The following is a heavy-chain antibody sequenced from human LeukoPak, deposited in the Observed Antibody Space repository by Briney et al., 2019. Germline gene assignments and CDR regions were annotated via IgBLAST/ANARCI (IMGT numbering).Heavy chain of an antibody. Sequence: SQTLSLTCTVSGGSISSGGYYWSWIRQHPGKGLEWIGYVYYTGTTNYNPSLKSRVTISLDTSKNQFSLNLNSVTAADTAVYYCARHSYSGYDRLFDYWGQGTLVTVSS. CDR3: ARHSYSGYDRLFDY. V-gene: IGHV4-31*03. J-gene: IGHJ4*02. CDR1: GGSISSGGYY. D-gene: IGHD5-12*01. CDR2: VYYTGTT.